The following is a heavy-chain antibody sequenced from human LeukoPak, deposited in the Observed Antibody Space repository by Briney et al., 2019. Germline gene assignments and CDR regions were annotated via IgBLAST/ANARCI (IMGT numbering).Heavy chain of an antibody. J-gene: IGHJ3*02. CDR2: IYHSGST. CDR1: GYSISSGYY. D-gene: IGHD1-26*01. V-gene: IGHV4-38-2*02. Sequence: SETLSLTCTVSGYSISSGYYWGWIRQPPGKGLEWIGSIYHSGSTYYNPSLKSRVTISVDTSKNQFSLKLSSVTAADTAVYYCARREVGATGTFDIWGQGTMVTVSS. CDR3: ARREVGATGTFDI.